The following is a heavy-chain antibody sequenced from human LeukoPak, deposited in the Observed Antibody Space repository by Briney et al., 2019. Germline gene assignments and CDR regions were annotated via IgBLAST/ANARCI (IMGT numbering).Heavy chain of an antibody. Sequence: GGSLRLSCAASGFTFSSYNMNWVRQAPGKAMEWVSSITSSGTHIFYADSVRGRFTISRDNAKNSLYLQMDSLGPDDTAVYYCARDPYSGNYGNDYYYYMDVWGKGTTVTISS. CDR3: ARDPYSGNYGNDYYYYMDV. D-gene: IGHD1-26*01. J-gene: IGHJ6*03. CDR1: GFTFSSYN. CDR2: ITSSGTHI. V-gene: IGHV3-21*01.